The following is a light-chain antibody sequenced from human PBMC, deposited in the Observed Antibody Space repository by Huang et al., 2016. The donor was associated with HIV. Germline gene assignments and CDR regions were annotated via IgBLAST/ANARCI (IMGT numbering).Light chain of an antibody. CDR3: QQHYGRQST. CDR2: WAS. Sequence: IVMTQSPESLAVSLGERASINCKSSQSLLYRSNNKNYLAWYQKKQGHPPTLLIYWASVRDVGVPERFSGGGSGTNFTLTINGRQADDVAVYYCQQHYGRQSTFGQGT. J-gene: IGKJ1*01. V-gene: IGKV4-1*01. CDR1: QSLLYRSNNKNY.